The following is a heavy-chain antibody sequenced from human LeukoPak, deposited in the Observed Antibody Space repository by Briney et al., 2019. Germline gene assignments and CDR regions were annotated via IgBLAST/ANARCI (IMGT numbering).Heavy chain of an antibody. CDR1: GFIFSNYA. CDR2: MSSRGYRT. D-gene: IGHD6-19*01. V-gene: IGHV3-23*01. J-gene: IGHJ4*02. CDR3: VKGRRPDITVAHTVEN. Sequence: GGSLRLSCAASGFIFSNYAMSWVRQVPGRGLEWVSTMSSRGYRTYLADSVKGRFTISRDNSKNSLYLQMNTVRAEDTAVYYCVKGRRPDITVAHTVENWGQAPLVTVSS.